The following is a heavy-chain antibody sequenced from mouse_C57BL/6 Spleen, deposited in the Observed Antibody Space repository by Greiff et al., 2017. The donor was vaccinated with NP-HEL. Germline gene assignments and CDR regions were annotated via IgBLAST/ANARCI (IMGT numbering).Heavy chain of an antibody. D-gene: IGHD1-1*01. Sequence: DVKLVESGGGLVKPGGSLKLSCAASGFTFSDYGMHWVRQAPEKGLEWVAYISSGSSTIYYADTVKGRFTISRDNAKNTLFLQMTSLRSEDTAMYYCANSPYYYGSSYAMDYWGQGTSVTVSS. CDR3: ANSPYYYGSSYAMDY. V-gene: IGHV5-17*01. CDR1: GFTFSDYG. CDR2: ISSGSSTI. J-gene: IGHJ4*01.